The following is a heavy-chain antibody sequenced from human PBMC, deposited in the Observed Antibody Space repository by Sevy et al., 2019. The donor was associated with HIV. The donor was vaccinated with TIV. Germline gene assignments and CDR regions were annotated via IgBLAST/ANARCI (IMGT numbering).Heavy chain of an antibody. CDR2: INPSGGST. V-gene: IGHV1-46*01. CDR1: GYTFTSYY. Sequence: ASVKVSCKASGYTFTSYYMHWVRQAPGQGLEWMGIINPSGGSTSYAQKFQGRVTMTRDTSTSTVYMELSSLRSEDTAVYYCARDLQWRDGSGSNIDYWGQGTLVTVSS. D-gene: IGHD3-10*01. J-gene: IGHJ4*02. CDR3: ARDLQWRDGSGSNIDY.